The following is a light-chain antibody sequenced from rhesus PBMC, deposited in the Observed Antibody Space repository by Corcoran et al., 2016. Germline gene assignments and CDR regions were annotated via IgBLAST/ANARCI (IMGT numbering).Light chain of an antibody. J-gene: IGKJ4*01. CDR3: LQYNDLLFT. V-gene: IGKV3-24*01. CDR2: GAS. CDR1: QSVSSS. Sequence: EIVTTQSPATLSLSPGERATLSCRASQSVSSSLAWYQQKPGQAPRLLIYGASSRATGIPDRFSGSGAGTDFTLTISSLEPEDVAVYYCLQYNDLLFTFGGGTKVEIK.